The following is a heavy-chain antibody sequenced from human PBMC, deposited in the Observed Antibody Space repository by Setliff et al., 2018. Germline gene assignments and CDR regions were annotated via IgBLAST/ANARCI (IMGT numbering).Heavy chain of an antibody. CDR1: GGSVTSHY. Sequence: LSLTCAVSGGSVTSHYWSWIRQPPGKGLEWIGFIFYSGDTNSNPSLKSRVTMSVDTSKNQFSLKLNSVTAADTATYYCARDRSYYASGSFTKWFDYWGQGALVTVS. CDR2: IFYSGDT. J-gene: IGHJ4*02. V-gene: IGHV4-59*02. CDR3: ARDRSYYASGSFTKWFDY. D-gene: IGHD3-10*01.